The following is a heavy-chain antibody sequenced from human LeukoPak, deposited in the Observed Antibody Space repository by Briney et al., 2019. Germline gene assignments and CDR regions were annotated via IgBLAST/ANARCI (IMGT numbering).Heavy chain of an antibody. Sequence: AGSLRLSCAASGFTFSSFCMWWVRQAPPQGLGWVSTITVDGSGQYYVDSVKGRFTISRDNAKNTLYPQMSSLRAEDTAVYYCASSGWYPYYFDYWGQGTLVTVSS. CDR2: ITVDGSGQ. V-gene: IGHV3-7*01. CDR1: GFTFSSFC. J-gene: IGHJ4*02. D-gene: IGHD2-15*01. CDR3: ASSGWYPYYFDY.